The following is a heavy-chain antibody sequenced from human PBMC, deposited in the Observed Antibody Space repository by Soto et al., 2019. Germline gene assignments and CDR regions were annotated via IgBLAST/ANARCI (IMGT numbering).Heavy chain of an antibody. CDR2: TYYRSKWDY. CDR1: GDSFSSTTVV. V-gene: IGHV6-1*01. Sequence: SRTLDLTSAISGDSFSSTTVVWDWRREWPSRGLEWLGRTYYRSKWDYEYAESVKSRIAINPDTSKNQFSLQLNSVTPEDTAAYYGAIGAFIVSPCTGFHYWCPGTPVTVSS. J-gene: IGHJ4*02. D-gene: IGHD3-16*02. CDR3: AIGAFIVSPCTGFHY.